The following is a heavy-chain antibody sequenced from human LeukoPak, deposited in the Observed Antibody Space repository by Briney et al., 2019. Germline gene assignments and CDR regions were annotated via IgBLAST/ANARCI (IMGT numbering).Heavy chain of an antibody. CDR3: TTEYYYDSSGYYYNFDY. Sequence: GGSLRLFCAASGFTFSNAWMSWVRQAPGKGLEWVGRFKSKTDGGTTDYAAPVKGRFTISRDDSKSTLYLQMNSLKTEDTAVYYCTTEYYYDSSGYYYNFDYWGQGTLVTVSS. CDR1: GFTFSNAW. D-gene: IGHD3-22*01. CDR2: FKSKTDGGTT. J-gene: IGHJ4*02. V-gene: IGHV3-15*01.